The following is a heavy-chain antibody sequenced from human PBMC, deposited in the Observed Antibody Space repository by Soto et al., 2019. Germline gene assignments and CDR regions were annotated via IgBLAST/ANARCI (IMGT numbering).Heavy chain of an antibody. CDR1: GFTFSSYG. CDR3: AKDRSSGRPNHFDY. Sequence: QVQLVESGGGVVQPGRSLRLSCAASGFTFSSYGMHWVRQAPGKGLEWVAVISYDGSNKYYADSVKVRFTISRDNSKNTLYLQMNSLRAEDTAVYYCAKDRSSGRPNHFDYWGQGTLVTVSS. J-gene: IGHJ4*02. CDR2: ISYDGSNK. V-gene: IGHV3-30*18. D-gene: IGHD6-19*01.